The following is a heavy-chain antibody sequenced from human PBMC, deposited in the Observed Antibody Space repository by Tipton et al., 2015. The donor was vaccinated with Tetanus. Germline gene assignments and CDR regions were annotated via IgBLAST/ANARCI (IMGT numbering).Heavy chain of an antibody. Sequence: TLSLTCSVSGGSISSYFWSWIRQSPGQGLEWIGLIYYSGSTSYNPSLKSRVTISVDTSKNQLSLKLTSVTAADTAVYYRVRANYEFPKKGPFDYWGPGSLVIVSS. CDR1: GGSISSYF. V-gene: IGHV4-59*01. CDR2: IYYSGST. J-gene: IGHJ4*02. CDR3: VRANYEFPKKGPFDY. D-gene: IGHD3-3*01.